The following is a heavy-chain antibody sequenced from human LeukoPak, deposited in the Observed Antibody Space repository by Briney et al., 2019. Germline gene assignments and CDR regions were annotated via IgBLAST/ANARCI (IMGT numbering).Heavy chain of an antibody. Sequence: GSSVKVSCKASGGNFSSYAINWVRQAPGLGLEWMVGITPLFGAANYAQKFQGRVTITADESTSTAYMELSSLRSEDTAVYYCARARSHYDSSGYWGFFDYWGQGTLVTVSS. V-gene: IGHV1-69*01. J-gene: IGHJ4*02. CDR1: GGNFSSYA. D-gene: IGHD3-22*01. CDR3: ARARSHYDSSGYWGFFDY. CDR2: ITPLFGAA.